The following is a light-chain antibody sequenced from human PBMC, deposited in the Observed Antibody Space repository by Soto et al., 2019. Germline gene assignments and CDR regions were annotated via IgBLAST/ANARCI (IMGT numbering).Light chain of an antibody. CDR3: QQTYITPYT. CDR1: QRIDNY. CDR2: AIS. Sequence: DVQLTSFSSSLAASVGGRVTLTCRPSQRIDNYLNWYQQKPGKAPKLLIHAISTLESGVPSRFSGSGSGTDFTLTIDSLQPDDFATYYCQQTYITPYTFGQGTRLEIK. V-gene: IGKV1-39*01. J-gene: IGKJ5*01.